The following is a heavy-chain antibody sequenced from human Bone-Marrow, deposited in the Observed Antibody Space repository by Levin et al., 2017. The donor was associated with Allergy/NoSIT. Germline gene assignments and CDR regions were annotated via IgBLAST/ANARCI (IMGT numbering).Heavy chain of an antibody. J-gene: IGHJ5*01. CDR3: ARSVVDPDDYSTNWFDS. CDR1: GFSLTTRAMR. D-gene: IGHD4-11*01. Sequence: SGPTLVKPTQTLTLTCTFSGFSLTTRAMRVNWIRQPPGKALEWLARIDWDNDKFYSTSLKTRLTISKDTSKSQVVLTMTSMDPVDTATYYCARSVVDPDDYSTNWFDSWGQGTLVTVSS. V-gene: IGHV2-70*04. CDR2: IDWDNDK.